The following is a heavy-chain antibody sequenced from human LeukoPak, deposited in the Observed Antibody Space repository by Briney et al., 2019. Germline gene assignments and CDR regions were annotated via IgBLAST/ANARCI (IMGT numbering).Heavy chain of an antibody. CDR3: ARVALTGEKYGMDV. V-gene: IGHV1-18*01. D-gene: IGHD7-27*01. J-gene: IGHJ6*02. CDR2: ISACNGNT. Sequence: ASVKVSCKASGYTFTSYGISWVRQAPGQGLEWMGWISACNGNTNYAQKLQGRVTMTTDTSTSTAYMELRSLRSDDTAVYYCARVALTGEKYGMDVWGQGTTVTVSS. CDR1: GYTFTSYG.